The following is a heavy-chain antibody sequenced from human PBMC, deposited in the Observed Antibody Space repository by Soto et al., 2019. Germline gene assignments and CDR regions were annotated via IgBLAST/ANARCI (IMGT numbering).Heavy chain of an antibody. D-gene: IGHD4-17*01. CDR2: IDHRGGT. CDR1: GGSLTTYY. V-gene: IGHV4-59*12. CDR3: ARDDYADSGLGLDY. J-gene: IGHJ4*02. Sequence: QVQLEESGPRLVKPSETLSLRCTVSGGSLTTYYWNWVRQSPGKGLEGIGNIDHRGGTTYSPSFKSRVTMSVDTSKNQCSLNLNSVTAADTAMYYCARDDYADSGLGLDYWGQGILVTVSS.